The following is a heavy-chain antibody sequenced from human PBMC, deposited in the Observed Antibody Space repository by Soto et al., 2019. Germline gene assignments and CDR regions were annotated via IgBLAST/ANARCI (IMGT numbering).Heavy chain of an antibody. J-gene: IGHJ5*02. D-gene: IGHD6-19*01. Sequence: SETLSLTCTVSGGSISSYYWSWIRQPPGKGLEWIGYIYYSGSTNYNPSLKSRVTISVDTSKNQFSLKLSSVTAADTAVYYCARKVRIAVAGKGHNWFDPWGQGTLVTVSS. V-gene: IGHV4-59*01. CDR1: GGSISSYY. CDR2: IYYSGST. CDR3: ARKVRIAVAGKGHNWFDP.